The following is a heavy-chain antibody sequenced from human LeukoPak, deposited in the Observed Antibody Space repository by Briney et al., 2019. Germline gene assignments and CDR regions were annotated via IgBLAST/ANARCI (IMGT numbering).Heavy chain of an antibody. D-gene: IGHD5-12*01. CDR3: AKDLLDIVATMLFDY. CDR2: IRYDGSNK. V-gene: IGHV3-30*02. J-gene: IGHJ4*02. CDR1: GFTFSSYG. Sequence: GGSLRLSCAASGFTFSSYGMHWVRQAPGKGLEWVAFIRYDGSNKYYADSVKGRFTISRDNSKNTLYLQMNSLRAEDTAVYYCAKDLLDIVATMLFDYWGQGTLVTVSS.